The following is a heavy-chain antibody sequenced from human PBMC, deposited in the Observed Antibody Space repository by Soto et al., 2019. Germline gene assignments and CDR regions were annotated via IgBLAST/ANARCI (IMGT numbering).Heavy chain of an antibody. CDR1: GFTVSNFE. Sequence: PGGSLRLSCAASGFTVSNFEMHWVRQAPGKGLEWVSYINTAGSTKYYAESVKGRFTISRDHARNSLFLQMNSLSAEDTAVYYCARDSYDSSGYYLNAFDIWGQGTMVTVSS. D-gene: IGHD3-22*01. CDR3: ARDSYDSSGYYLNAFDI. CDR2: INTAGSTK. J-gene: IGHJ3*02. V-gene: IGHV3-48*03.